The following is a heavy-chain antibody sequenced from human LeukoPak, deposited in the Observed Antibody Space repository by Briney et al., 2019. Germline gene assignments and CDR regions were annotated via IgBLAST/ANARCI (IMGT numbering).Heavy chain of an antibody. V-gene: IGHV1-69*13. CDR1: GGTFSSYA. D-gene: IGHD3-16*02. Sequence: AASVKVSCKASGGTFSSYAISWVRQAPGQGLEWMGGILPIFGTANYAQKFQGRVTITADESTSTAYMGLSSLRSEDTAVYYCARVGENYVWGSYRYDAFDIWGQGTMVTVSS. J-gene: IGHJ3*02. CDR2: ILPIFGTA. CDR3: ARVGENYVWGSYRYDAFDI.